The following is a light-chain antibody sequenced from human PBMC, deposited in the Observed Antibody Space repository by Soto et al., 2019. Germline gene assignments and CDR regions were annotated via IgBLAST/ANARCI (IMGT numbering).Light chain of an antibody. V-gene: IGKV1-8*01. CDR3: QQYYSYLGT. CDR1: QGISSY. J-gene: IGKJ1*01. Sequence: AIRMTQSPSSLSASTGDRVTITCRASQGISSYLAWYPQKPGKAPKLLIYAAFTLQSGVPSRFSGSGSGTDFTLTISCLQSEDFATYYCQQYYSYLGTFGQGTKVEIK. CDR2: AAF.